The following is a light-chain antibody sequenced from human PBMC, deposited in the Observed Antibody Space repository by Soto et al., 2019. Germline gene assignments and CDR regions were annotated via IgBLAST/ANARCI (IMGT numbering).Light chain of an antibody. Sequence: DIQMTQSPSSLSASVGDRVTITCRASQGISNYLAWYQQKPGKVPKLLIYAASTLQSGVPSRFSGSGSGTDFTLTISSLQSEDVATYYFQKYNPCTFVQGTTVEIK. V-gene: IGKV1-27*01. J-gene: IGKJ1*01. CDR2: AAS. CDR1: QGISNY. CDR3: QKYNPCT.